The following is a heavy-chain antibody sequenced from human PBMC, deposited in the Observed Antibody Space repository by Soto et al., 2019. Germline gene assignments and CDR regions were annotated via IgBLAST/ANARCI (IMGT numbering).Heavy chain of an antibody. J-gene: IGHJ6*02. CDR2: IYYSGST. CDR3: ARDLHKDDFWSGSHYYYYGMDV. V-gene: IGHV4-31*03. D-gene: IGHD3-3*01. CDR1: GGSISSGGYY. Sequence: QVQLQESGPGLVKPSQTLSLTCTVSGGSISSGGYYWSWIRQHPGKGLEWIGYIYYSGSTYYNPSLKSRVTISVDTSKNQFSLKLSSVTAADTAVYYCARDLHKDDFWSGSHYYYYGMDVWGQGTTVTVSS.